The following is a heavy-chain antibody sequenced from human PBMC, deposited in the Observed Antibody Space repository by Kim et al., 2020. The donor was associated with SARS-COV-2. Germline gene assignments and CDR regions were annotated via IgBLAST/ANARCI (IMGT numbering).Heavy chain of an antibody. V-gene: IGHV3-30*04. CDR3: ARATSDYGSGNY. Sequence: GGSLRLSCAASGFTFSSYAMHWVRQAPGKGLEWVAVISYDGSNKYYADSVKGRFTISRDNSKNTLYLQMNSLRAEDTAVYYCARATSDYGSGNYWGQGTLVTVSS. CDR1: GFTFSSYA. J-gene: IGHJ4*02. D-gene: IGHD3-10*01. CDR2: ISYDGSNK.